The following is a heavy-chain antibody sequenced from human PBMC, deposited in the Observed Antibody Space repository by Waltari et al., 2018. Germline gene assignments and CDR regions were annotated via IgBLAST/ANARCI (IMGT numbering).Heavy chain of an antibody. CDR2: IHSSGIS. D-gene: IGHD3-16*01. J-gene: IGHJ4*02. V-gene: IGHV4-61*02. CDR1: GDSISSGTYF. CDR3: AREEGSYGH. Sequence: QVQLQESGTVLVKPSQPLSLPCPVSGDSISSGTYFWSWIRQPAGKGLGWIGRIHSSGISNYNPSLSRRVTMSVDTSKNQFSLSLTSVTAADTAIYYCAREEGSYGHWGLGTLVTVSS.